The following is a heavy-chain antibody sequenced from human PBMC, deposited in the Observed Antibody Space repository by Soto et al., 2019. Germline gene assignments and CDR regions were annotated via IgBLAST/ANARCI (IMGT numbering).Heavy chain of an antibody. V-gene: IGHV1-69*01. Sequence: QVELVQSGAEVKKPESSVKVSCKASGGTFNRYGISWVRQAPGQGLEWMGGILPIFGTTNYAREFHGRVTITADESTSTAYMELSSLRSEDTAVYYCARRYTDGVFDFWGQGTLVTVSS. CDR3: ARRYTDGVFDF. D-gene: IGHD2-2*02. J-gene: IGHJ4*02. CDR1: GGTFNRYG. CDR2: ILPIFGTT.